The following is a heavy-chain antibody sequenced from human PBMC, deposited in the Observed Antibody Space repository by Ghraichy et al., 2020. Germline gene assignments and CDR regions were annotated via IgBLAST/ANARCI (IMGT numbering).Heavy chain of an antibody. CDR1: GFTFSSYA. Sequence: GESLNISCAASGFTFSSYAMSWVRQAPGKGLEWVSVISGSGDGTHYADSVKGRFTISRDNSKNTVFLQMNSLRAEDTAVYYCAKDVMRSIVGGPDYWGQGTLVTVSS. J-gene: IGHJ4*02. CDR2: ISGSGDGT. D-gene: IGHD1-26*01. V-gene: IGHV3-23*01. CDR3: AKDVMRSIVGGPDY.